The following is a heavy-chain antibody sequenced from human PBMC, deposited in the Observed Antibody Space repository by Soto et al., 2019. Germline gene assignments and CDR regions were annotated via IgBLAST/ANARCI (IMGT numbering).Heavy chain of an antibody. CDR2: ISYDGNIK. D-gene: IGHD6-13*01. CDR3: ETFWGPVKAAVADY. Sequence: PGGSLRLSCAAAGFTFSNFGMHWGRQAPGKGLEWVASISYDGNIKYSADSVKGRFTISRDNSKHTLYLQMNSLRREDTAVYYCETFWGPVKAAVADYWGQGPLVTVSS. CDR1: GFTFSNFG. J-gene: IGHJ4*02. V-gene: IGHV3-30*03.